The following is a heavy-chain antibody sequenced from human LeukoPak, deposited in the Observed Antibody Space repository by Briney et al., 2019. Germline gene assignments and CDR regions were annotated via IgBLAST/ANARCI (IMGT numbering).Heavy chain of an antibody. Sequence: SETLSLTYTVSGGSISSYYWSWIRQPPGKGLEWIGYIYYSGSTNYNPSLKSRVTISVDTSKNQFSLKLSSVTAADTAVYYCARGDFDPIYPYFDYWGQGTLVTVSS. CDR2: IYYSGST. V-gene: IGHV4-59*01. CDR1: GGSISSYY. D-gene: IGHD3-9*01. J-gene: IGHJ4*02. CDR3: ARGDFDPIYPYFDY.